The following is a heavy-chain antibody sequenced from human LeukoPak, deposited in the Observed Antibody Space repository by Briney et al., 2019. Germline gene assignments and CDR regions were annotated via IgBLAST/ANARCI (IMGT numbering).Heavy chain of an antibody. CDR2: MYHSGSS. Sequence: SETLSLTCTASGYSISSGYYWGWIRQPPGKGLEWIGSMYHSGSSYYNPSLKSRVTISVDTSKNQFSLKLSSVTAADTAVYYCARGGFWRPNWFDPWGQGTLVTVSS. J-gene: IGHJ5*02. D-gene: IGHD3-3*01. CDR1: GYSISSGYY. V-gene: IGHV4-38-2*02. CDR3: ARGGFWRPNWFDP.